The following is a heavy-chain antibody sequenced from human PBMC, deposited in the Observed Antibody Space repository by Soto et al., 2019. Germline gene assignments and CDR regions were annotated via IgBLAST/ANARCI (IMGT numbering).Heavy chain of an antibody. J-gene: IGHJ3*02. CDR1: GFTFSSYA. Sequence: QVQLVESGGGVVQPGRSLRLSCAASGFTFSSYAMHWVRQAPGKGLEWVAVISYDGSNKYYADSVKGRFTISRDNSKNTLYLSMNSLITENTAMYYCARGKPKCAHCRVVTVHAFDIWGQGTMVTVSS. V-gene: IGHV3-30-3*01. CDR3: ARGKPKCAHCRVVTVHAFDI. D-gene: IGHD2-21*02. CDR2: ISYDGSNK.